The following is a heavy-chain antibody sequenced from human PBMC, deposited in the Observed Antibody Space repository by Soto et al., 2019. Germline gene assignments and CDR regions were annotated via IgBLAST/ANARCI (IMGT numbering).Heavy chain of an antibody. D-gene: IGHD3-3*01. Sequence: GGSLSLSCAASGFAFSSYCMHWVRQAPGKGLEWVAVIWYDGSNKYYADSVKGRFTISRDNSKNTLYLQMSSLRAEDTAVYYCARVSRSGYYPKYWGQGTLVTVSS. J-gene: IGHJ4*02. CDR2: IWYDGSNK. CDR3: ARVSRSGYYPKY. CDR1: GFAFSSYC. V-gene: IGHV3-33*01.